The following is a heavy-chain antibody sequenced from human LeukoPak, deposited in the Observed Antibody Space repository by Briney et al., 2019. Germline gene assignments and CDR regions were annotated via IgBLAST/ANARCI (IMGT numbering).Heavy chain of an antibody. Sequence: PAAXXKVSCKASGGTFSSYTISWVRQAPGQGLEWMGRIIPILGIANYAKKFQGRVTITADKSTSTAYMELSSLRSEDTAVYYCARDGYSNHFDYWGQGTLVTVSS. V-gene: IGHV1-69*04. CDR3: ARDGYSNHFDY. CDR1: GGTFSSYT. CDR2: IIPILGIA. D-gene: IGHD4-11*01. J-gene: IGHJ4*02.